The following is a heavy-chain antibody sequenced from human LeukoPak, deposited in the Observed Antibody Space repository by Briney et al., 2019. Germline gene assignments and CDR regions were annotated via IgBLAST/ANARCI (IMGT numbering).Heavy chain of an antibody. Sequence: PSETLSLTCTVSGGSISSGSYYWSWIRQPAGKGLEWIGRIYTSGSTNYNPSLKSRVTISVDTSKNQFSLKLSSVTAADTAVYYCAREGVYCSSTSCHRAFDYWGQGTLVTVSS. J-gene: IGHJ4*02. CDR2: IYTSGST. CDR1: GGSISSGSYY. CDR3: AREGVYCSSTSCHRAFDY. D-gene: IGHD2-2*01. V-gene: IGHV4-61*02.